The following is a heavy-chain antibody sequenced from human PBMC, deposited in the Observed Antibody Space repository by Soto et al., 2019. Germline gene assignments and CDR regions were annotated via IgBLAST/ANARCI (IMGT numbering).Heavy chain of an antibody. CDR3: ARGLFSENYYSGGWYYFDY. J-gene: IGHJ4*02. Sequence: QVQLQQWGAGLLKPSETLSLTCAVYGGSISGYSWTWIRQSPGKGLEWIGQINHSGRTTYNPSLKSRVTISLATSKNQFSLELSSVTAADTAVYYCARGLFSENYYSGGWYYFDYWGQGTLVTVST. CDR1: GGSISGYS. V-gene: IGHV4-34*01. CDR2: INHSGRT. D-gene: IGHD1-26*01.